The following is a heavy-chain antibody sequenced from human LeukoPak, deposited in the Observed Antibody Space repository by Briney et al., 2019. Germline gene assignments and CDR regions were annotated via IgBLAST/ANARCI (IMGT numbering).Heavy chain of an antibody. J-gene: IGHJ4*02. CDR3: ARGGDSSGSKGDDY. CDR2: ISHSGDT. V-gene: IGHV4-34*01. D-gene: IGHD3-22*01. CDR1: GGSFSGYY. Sequence: PSETLSLTCAVYGGSFSGYYWSWIRRPPGKGLEWIGEISHSGDTNYNPSLKSRVTISVDTSKNQISLKLSSVTAADTAVYYCARGGDSSGSKGDDYWGQGTLVTVSS.